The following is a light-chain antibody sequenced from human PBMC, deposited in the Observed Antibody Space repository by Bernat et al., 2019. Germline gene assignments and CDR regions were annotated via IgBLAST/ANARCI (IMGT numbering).Light chain of an antibody. CDR2: AAS. J-gene: IGKJ1*01. CDR3: QKYNSAPWT. CDR1: QGISNY. V-gene: IGKV1-27*01. Sequence: IQMTQSPSSLSASVGDRVTITCRASQGISNYLAWYQQKPGKVPKLLIYAASTLQSGVPSRFSGSRSGTDFTLNISGLQPVDVATYYCQKYNSAPWTFGQGTKVEI.